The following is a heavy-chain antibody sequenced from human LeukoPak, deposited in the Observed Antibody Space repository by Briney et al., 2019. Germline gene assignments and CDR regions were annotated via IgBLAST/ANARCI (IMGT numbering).Heavy chain of an antibody. Sequence: GGSLRLSCAASGFTFSSYAMSWVRQAPGKGLGWVSAISGSGGSTYYADSVKGRFTISRDNSKNTLYLQMNSLRAEDTAVYYCAKDPSSGWYEGWYFDYWGQGTLVTVSS. J-gene: IGHJ4*02. CDR1: GFTFSSYA. D-gene: IGHD6-19*01. CDR2: ISGSGGST. CDR3: AKDPSSGWYEGWYFDY. V-gene: IGHV3-23*01.